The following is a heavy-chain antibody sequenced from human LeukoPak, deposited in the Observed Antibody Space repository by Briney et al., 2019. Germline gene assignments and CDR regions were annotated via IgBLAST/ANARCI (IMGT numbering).Heavy chain of an antibody. CDR1: GGSFSGYY. D-gene: IGHD6-13*01. CDR3: ARSSWRTYYFDY. Sequence: PSETLSLTCAVYGGSFSGYYWSWIRQPPGKGLEWIGEINHSGSTNYNPSLKSRVTISVDTPKNQFSLKLSSVTAADTAVYYCARSSWRTYYFDYWGQGTLVTVSS. V-gene: IGHV4-34*01. J-gene: IGHJ4*02. CDR2: INHSGST.